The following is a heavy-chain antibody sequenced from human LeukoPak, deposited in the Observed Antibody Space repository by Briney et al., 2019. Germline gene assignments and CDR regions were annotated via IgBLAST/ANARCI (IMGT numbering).Heavy chain of an antibody. D-gene: IGHD2-21*01. Sequence: SETLSLTCTVSGVSVSSSFWSWIRQSPGKGLEYIGFVHHSGNTKYNPSLQSRVTMSVDTAKSQFSLILYSVTAADSAVCYCARHNGDSYLDYWAQGTLVTVSS. CDR3: ARHNGDSYLDY. J-gene: IGHJ4*02. V-gene: IGHV4-59*02. CDR1: GVSVSSSF. CDR2: VHHSGNT.